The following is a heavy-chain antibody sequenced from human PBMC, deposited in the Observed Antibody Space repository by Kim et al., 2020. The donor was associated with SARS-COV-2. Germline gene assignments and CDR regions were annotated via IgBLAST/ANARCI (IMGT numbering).Heavy chain of an antibody. CDR1: GGSISSGGYY. Sequence: SETLSLTCTVSGGSISSGGYYWSWIRQHPGKGLEWIGYIYYSGSTYYNPSLKSRVTISVDTSKNQFSLKLSSVTAADTAVYYCATQTLGYCSGGSCPDGWSFDYWGQGTLVTVSS. CDR3: ATQTLGYCSGGSCPDGWSFDY. CDR2: IYYSGST. J-gene: IGHJ4*02. D-gene: IGHD2-15*01. V-gene: IGHV4-31*03.